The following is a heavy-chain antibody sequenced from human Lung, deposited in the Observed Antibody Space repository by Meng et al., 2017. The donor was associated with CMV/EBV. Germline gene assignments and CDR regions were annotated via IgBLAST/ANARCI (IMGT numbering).Heavy chain of an antibody. CDR3: ARASRVLGGFDY. V-gene: IGHV1-46*01. J-gene: IGHJ4*02. Sequence: PVQSGGGVEKPGASVKIPCKASVYKFTAYCMHWGGQAPGQGLEWMGIINTSVGYTSHAQKFQGRVTMTRDTSTSTVHMEVSSLRSADTAVYYCARASRVLGGFDYWGQGTLVTVSS. CDR2: INTSVGYT. CDR1: VYKFTAYC. D-gene: IGHD3-16*01.